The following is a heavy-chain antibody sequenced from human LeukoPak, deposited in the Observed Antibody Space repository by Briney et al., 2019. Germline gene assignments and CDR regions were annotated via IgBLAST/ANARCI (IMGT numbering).Heavy chain of an antibody. D-gene: IGHD5-12*01. J-gene: IGHJ2*01. CDR3: ARGGGGYSWYFDL. CDR1: GGSISSSSYC. CDR2: ICYSGST. Sequence: SETLSLTCTVSGGSISSSSYCWGWIRQPPGKGLEWIGSICYSGSTFYTPSLKNRVTISVATSKNQFSLRLSSVTAVDTAVYYCARGGGGYSWYFDLWGRGTLVTVSS. V-gene: IGHV4-39*07.